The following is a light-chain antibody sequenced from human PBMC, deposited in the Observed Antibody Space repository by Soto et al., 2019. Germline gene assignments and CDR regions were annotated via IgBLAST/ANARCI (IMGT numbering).Light chain of an antibody. CDR2: EVS. Sequence: QSVLTQPASVSGSPGQSITISCTGTSSDVGGYNYVSWYQQHPGKAPELMIYEVSNRPSGVSNRFSGSKSGSTASLTISGLQAEDEADYYCSSYTSATTVFFGGGTKVTVL. CDR3: SSYTSATTVF. J-gene: IGLJ2*01. CDR1: SSDVGGYNY. V-gene: IGLV2-14*01.